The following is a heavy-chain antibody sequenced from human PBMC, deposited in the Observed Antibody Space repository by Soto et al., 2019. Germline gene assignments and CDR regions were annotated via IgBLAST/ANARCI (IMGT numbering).Heavy chain of an antibody. Sequence: GGSLRLSCAAPGFTFSNAWMSWVHQAPGKGLEWVGRIKSKTNGGTTDYAAPVKGRFTISRDDSKNTLFLQMSSLKTEDTAVYYCSTDLRLGKNYHSNPYLDFWGQGTLVTVSS. CDR1: GFTFSNAW. D-gene: IGHD3-22*01. J-gene: IGHJ4*02. CDR2: IKSKTNGGTT. CDR3: STDLRLGKNYHSNPYLDF. V-gene: IGHV3-15*01.